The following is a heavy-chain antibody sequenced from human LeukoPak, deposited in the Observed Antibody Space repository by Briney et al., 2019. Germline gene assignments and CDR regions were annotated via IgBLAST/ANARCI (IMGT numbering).Heavy chain of an antibody. Sequence: SQTLSLTCTVSGGSISSGDYYWSWIRQPPGKGLEWIGYIYYSGSIYYNPSLKSRVTISVDTSKNQFSLKLSSVTAADTAVYYCTTSYYDILTGYSTFDYWGQGTLVTVSS. CDR3: TTSYYDILTGYSTFDY. J-gene: IGHJ4*02. CDR1: GGSISSGDYY. CDR2: IYYSGSI. D-gene: IGHD3-9*01. V-gene: IGHV4-30-4*01.